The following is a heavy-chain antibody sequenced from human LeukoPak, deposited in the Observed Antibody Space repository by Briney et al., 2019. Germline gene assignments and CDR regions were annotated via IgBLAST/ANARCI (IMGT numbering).Heavy chain of an antibody. CDR1: GGFILTTNW. CDR3: TRESGAFSPFGF. D-gene: IGHD1-26*01. Sequence: SGTLSLTCAVSGGFILTTNWWSWVRQPPGKGLEWIGEVHLSGASNYNPSLKSRVNMSIDKSKNQLSLELTSVIAADTAIYYCTRESGAFSPFGFWGQGTLVTVSS. V-gene: IGHV4-4*02. J-gene: IGHJ4*02. CDR2: VHLSGAS.